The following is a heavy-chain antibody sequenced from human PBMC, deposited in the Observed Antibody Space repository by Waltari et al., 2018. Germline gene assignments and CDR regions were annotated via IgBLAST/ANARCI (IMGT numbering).Heavy chain of an antibody. CDR3: AREQIFGVVKN. D-gene: IGHD3-3*01. CDR2: ISYDGSNK. J-gene: IGHJ4*02. V-gene: IGHV3-30-3*01. CDR1: GLTFGGYA. Sequence: QVQLVESGGGVVQPGRSLRLSRAASGLTFGGYAMHWVRQAPGKGLEWVAVISYDGSNKYYADSVKGRFTISRDNSKNTLYLQMNSLRAEDTAVYYCAREQIFGVVKNWGQGTLVTVSS.